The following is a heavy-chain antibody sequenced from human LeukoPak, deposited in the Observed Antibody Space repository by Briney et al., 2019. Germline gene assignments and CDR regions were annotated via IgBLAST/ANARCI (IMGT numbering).Heavy chain of an antibody. J-gene: IGHJ1*01. Sequence: PGGSLRLSRAASGFTFSSYSMNWVRQAPGKGLEWVSSISSSSSYIYYADSVKGRFTISRDNAKNSLYLQMNSLRAEDTAVYYCARVESGYSSSWEARYFQHWGQGTLVTVSS. CDR3: ARVESGYSSSWEARYFQH. CDR1: GFTFSSYS. D-gene: IGHD6-13*01. V-gene: IGHV3-21*01. CDR2: ISSSSSYI.